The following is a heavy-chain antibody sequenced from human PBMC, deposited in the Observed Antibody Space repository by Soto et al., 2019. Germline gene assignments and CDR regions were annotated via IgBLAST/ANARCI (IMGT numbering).Heavy chain of an antibody. D-gene: IGHD2-2*01. V-gene: IGHV5-10-1*01. CDR2: IDPSDSYT. CDR3: ARQGGDVVPAAIGGGPPYYYYYGMDV. CDR1: GYSFTSYW. J-gene: IGHJ6*02. Sequence: GESLKISCKGSGYSFTSYWISWVRQMPGKGLEWMGRIDPSDSYTNYSPSFQGHVTISADKSISTAYLQWSSLKASDTAMYYSARQGGDVVPAAIGGGPPYYYYYGMDVWGQWTTVTVSS.